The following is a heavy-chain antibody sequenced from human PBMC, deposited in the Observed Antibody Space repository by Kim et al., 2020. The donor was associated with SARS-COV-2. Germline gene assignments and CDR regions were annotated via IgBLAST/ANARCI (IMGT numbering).Heavy chain of an antibody. Sequence: SETLSLTCAVYGGSFSGYYWSWIRQPPGKGLEWIGEINHSGSTNYNPSLKSRVTISVDTSKNQFSLKLSSVTAADTAVYYCARTYDSSGRGAFDIWGQGTMVTVSS. CDR2: INHSGST. J-gene: IGHJ3*02. CDR1: GGSFSGYY. D-gene: IGHD3-22*01. CDR3: ARTYDSSGRGAFDI. V-gene: IGHV4-34*01.